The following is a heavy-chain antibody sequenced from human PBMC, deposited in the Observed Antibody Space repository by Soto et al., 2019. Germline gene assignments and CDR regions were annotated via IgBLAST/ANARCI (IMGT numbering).Heavy chain of an antibody. CDR1: GYSFTSYW. CDR3: ARHVSLYCSSTSCYYYYYMDV. D-gene: IGHD2-2*01. Sequence: GESLKISCKGSGYSFTSYWIGWVRQMPGKGLEWMGIIYPGDSDTRYSPSFQGQVTISADKSISTAYLQWSSLKASDTAMYYCARHVSLYCSSTSCYYYYYMDVWGKGTTVTVSS. V-gene: IGHV5-51*01. J-gene: IGHJ6*03. CDR2: IYPGDSDT.